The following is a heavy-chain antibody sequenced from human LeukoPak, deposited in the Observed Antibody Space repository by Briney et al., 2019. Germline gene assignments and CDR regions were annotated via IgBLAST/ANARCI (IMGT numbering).Heavy chain of an antibody. Sequence: ASVKVSCKASGYTFTGYYMHWVRQAPGQGLEWMGIINPSGGSTSYAQKFQGRVTMTRDTSTSTVCMELSSLRSEDTAVYYCARDPVIAARLNSRAPPFDYWGQGTLVTVSS. CDR2: INPSGGST. J-gene: IGHJ4*02. CDR3: ARDPVIAARLNSRAPPFDY. D-gene: IGHD6-6*01. CDR1: GYTFTGYY. V-gene: IGHV1-46*01.